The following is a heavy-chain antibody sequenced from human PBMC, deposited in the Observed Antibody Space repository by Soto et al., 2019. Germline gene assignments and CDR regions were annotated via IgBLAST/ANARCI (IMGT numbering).Heavy chain of an antibody. CDR3: ARDVSGSWFFDY. D-gene: IGHD2-15*01. J-gene: IGHJ4*02. Sequence: PGGSLRLSCSASGITLGNYAFHWVRQAPGKGLEWVALISDDGSNKNYADSVKGRFIISRDNSENTLYLQMNSLTSEDTAVYYCARDVSGSWFFDYWGQGTLVTVSS. CDR2: ISDDGSNK. V-gene: IGHV3-30-3*01. CDR1: GITLGNYA.